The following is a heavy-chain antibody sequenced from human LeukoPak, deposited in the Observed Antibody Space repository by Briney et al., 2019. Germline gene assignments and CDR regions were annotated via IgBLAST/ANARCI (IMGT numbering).Heavy chain of an antibody. CDR1: GYTFTSYG. CDR3: ARDEGYCSSTSCYRLNWFDP. D-gene: IGHD2-2*01. CDR2: ISAYNGNT. V-gene: IGHV1-18*01. J-gene: IGHJ5*02. Sequence: ASVKVSCKASGYTFTSYGISWVRQAPGQGLEWMGWISAYNGNTNYAQKLQGRVTMTTDTSTSTAYMELSRLRSDDTAVYYCARDEGYCSSTSCYRLNWFDPWGQGTLVTVSS.